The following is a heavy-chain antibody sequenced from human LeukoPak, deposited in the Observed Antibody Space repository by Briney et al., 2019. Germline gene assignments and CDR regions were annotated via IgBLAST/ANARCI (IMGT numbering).Heavy chain of an antibody. CDR2: IYHSGST. V-gene: IGHV4-38-2*02. Sequence: SETLSLTCTVSGYSISSGYYWGWIRQPPGKGLEWIGSIYHSGSTYYNPSLKSRVTISVDTSKNQFSLKLSSVTAADTAVYYCARDYRKSSTGSPGPWGQGTLVTVSS. CDR1: GYSISSGYY. J-gene: IGHJ5*02. D-gene: IGHD3-10*01. CDR3: ARDYRKSSTGSPGP.